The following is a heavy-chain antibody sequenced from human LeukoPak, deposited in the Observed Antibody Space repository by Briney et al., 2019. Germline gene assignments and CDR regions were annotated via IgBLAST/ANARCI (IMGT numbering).Heavy chain of an antibody. J-gene: IGHJ3*02. Sequence: ASVKVSCKASGGTFSSYAISWVRQAPGQGLEWMGGIIPIFGTANYAQKFQGRVTITADESTSTAYMELSSLRSEDTAVYYCARVGGGSAKEGIVGATDDAFDIWGQGTMVTVSS. V-gene: IGHV1-69*13. CDR3: ARVGGGSAKEGIVGATDDAFDI. D-gene: IGHD1-26*01. CDR2: IIPIFGTA. CDR1: GGTFSSYA.